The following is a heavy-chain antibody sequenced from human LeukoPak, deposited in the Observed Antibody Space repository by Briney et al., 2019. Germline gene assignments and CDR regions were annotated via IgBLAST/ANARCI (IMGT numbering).Heavy chain of an antibody. CDR3: AIGSGSYPPGHYYGMDV. D-gene: IGHD3-10*01. CDR2: IIPIFGTA. Sequence: SVKVSCKASGGTFSSYAISWVRQAPGHGLEWMGGIIPIFGTANCAQKFQGRVTITADESTSTAYMELSSLRSEDTAVYYCAIGSGSYPPGHYYGMDVWGQGTTVTVSS. V-gene: IGHV1-69*13. J-gene: IGHJ6*02. CDR1: GGTFSSYA.